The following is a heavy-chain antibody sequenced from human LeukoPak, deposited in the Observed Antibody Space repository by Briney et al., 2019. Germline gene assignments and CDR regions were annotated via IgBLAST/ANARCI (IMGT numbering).Heavy chain of an antibody. CDR3: ARGLPTDKIDY. CDR1: GGSISSSPW. J-gene: IGHJ4*02. CDR2: IYHDGNT. Sequence: SGTLSLTCAVSGGSISSSPWCSWVRQPPGKGLEWIGTIYHDGNTDYNPSLKSRVTISADTSKNQFSLNLRSVTDADTAVYYCARGLPTDKIDYWGQGTLVTVSS. D-gene: IGHD4-17*01. V-gene: IGHV4-4*02.